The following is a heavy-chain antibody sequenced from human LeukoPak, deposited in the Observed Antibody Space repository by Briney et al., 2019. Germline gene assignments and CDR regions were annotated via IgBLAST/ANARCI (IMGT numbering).Heavy chain of an antibody. Sequence: SETLSLTCTVSGGTISSYYWNWIRQPPGKGLEWIGYIYYSGSTYYNLSLKSRVTISVDTSKNQFSLKLSSVTAADTAVYYCARDHYYDSSGYEDYYGMDVWGQGTTVTVSS. D-gene: IGHD3-22*01. J-gene: IGHJ6*02. CDR3: ARDHYYDSSGYEDYYGMDV. CDR2: IYYSGST. CDR1: GGTISSYY. V-gene: IGHV4-59*12.